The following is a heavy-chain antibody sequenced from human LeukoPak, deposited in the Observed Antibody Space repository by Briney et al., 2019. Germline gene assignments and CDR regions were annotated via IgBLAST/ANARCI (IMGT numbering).Heavy chain of an antibody. CDR2: IFYSGNT. V-gene: IGHV4-59*01. CDR1: GGSISRYY. Sequence: SETLSLTCTVSGGSISRYYWSWLRQTPGKGLEWIAYIFYSGNTNYNPSLKSRVTLSIDTSKNQFSLRVESVTTADTAIHYCARAITSGSSAMDVWGKGTTVTVSS. D-gene: IGHD5-24*01. CDR3: ARAITSGSSAMDV. J-gene: IGHJ6*03.